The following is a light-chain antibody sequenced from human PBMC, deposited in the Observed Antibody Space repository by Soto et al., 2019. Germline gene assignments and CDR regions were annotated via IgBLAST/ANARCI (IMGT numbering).Light chain of an antibody. Sequence: DIQMTQSPSSLAASVGDRVIITCRASQTISRYLNWYQQKPGKAPDLLIHAASSLRDGVPSRFSGSGSGTDFTLTISSLQPEDFATYYCQKSHSTPLTFGGGTTVEIK. V-gene: IGKV1-39*01. CDR2: AAS. J-gene: IGKJ4*01. CDR3: QKSHSTPLT. CDR1: QTISRY.